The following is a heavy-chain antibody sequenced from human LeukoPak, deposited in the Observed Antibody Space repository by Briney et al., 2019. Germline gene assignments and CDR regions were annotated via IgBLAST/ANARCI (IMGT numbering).Heavy chain of an antibody. CDR2: VNPNSGDT. Sequence: ASVKVSCKASGYTFTGYYIHWVRQAPGQGLEWMGWVNPNSGDTTSAQKFHDRVTMTRDTSTSTAYMELRSLRSDDTAVYYCARGALIDSSCYSVVFDPWGQGTLVTVSS. CDR1: GYTFTGYY. CDR3: ARGALIDSSCYSVVFDP. D-gene: IGHD3-22*01. V-gene: IGHV1-2*02. J-gene: IGHJ5*02.